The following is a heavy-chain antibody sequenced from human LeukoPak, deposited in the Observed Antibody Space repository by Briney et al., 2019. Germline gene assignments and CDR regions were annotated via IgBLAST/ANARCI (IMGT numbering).Heavy chain of an antibody. CDR2: INPNSGGT. CDR3: ARDLHDSSGYYDAFDY. Sequence: AASVKVSCKASGYTFTGYYMHWVRQAPGQGLEWMGWINPNSGGTNYAQKFQGRVTMTRDTSISTAYMELSRLRSDDTAVYYCARDLHDSSGYYDAFDYWGQGTLVTVSS. J-gene: IGHJ4*02. CDR1: GYTFTGYY. V-gene: IGHV1-2*02. D-gene: IGHD3-22*01.